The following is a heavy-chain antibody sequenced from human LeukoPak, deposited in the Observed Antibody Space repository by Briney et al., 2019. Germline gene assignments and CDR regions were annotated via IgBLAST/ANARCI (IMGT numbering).Heavy chain of an antibody. V-gene: IGHV4-34*01. Sequence: NPSETLSLTCAVYGGSFSGYYWSWIRQPPGKGLEWIGEINHSGSTNYNPSLKSRITISVDTSKNQFSLKLSSVTAADTAVYYCARGMRRDYRTSRYYYMDVWGKGTTVTVSS. D-gene: IGHD4-11*01. J-gene: IGHJ6*03. CDR2: INHSGST. CDR1: GGSFSGYY. CDR3: ARGMRRDYRTSRYYYMDV.